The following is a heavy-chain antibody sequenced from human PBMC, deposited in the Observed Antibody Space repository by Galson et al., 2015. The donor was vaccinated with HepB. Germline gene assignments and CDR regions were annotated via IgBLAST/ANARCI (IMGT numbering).Heavy chain of an antibody. J-gene: IGHJ4*02. CDR1: GFTFSSYS. CDR2: IGGSGTTT. CDR3: AKDLTSVTTGIDF. V-gene: IGHV3-23*01. D-gene: IGHD4-17*01. Sequence: SLRLSCAASGFTFSSYSMNWVRQAPGKGLEWVSSIGGSGTTTYYADSVRGRFSISRDNSKNTLSLQMNTLRAEDTAVYYCAKDLTSVTTGIDFWGQGTLVTVSS.